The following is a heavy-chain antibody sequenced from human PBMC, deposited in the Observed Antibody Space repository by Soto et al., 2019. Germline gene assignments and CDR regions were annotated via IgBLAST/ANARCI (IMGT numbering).Heavy chain of an antibody. CDR3: ARGAGDRYCSSTSCYKDWFDP. D-gene: IGHD2-2*02. J-gene: IGHJ5*02. V-gene: IGHV1-8*01. CDR1: GYTFTSYD. CDR2: MNPNSGNT. Sequence: QVQLVQSGAEVKKPGASVKVSCKASGYTFTSYDINWVRQATGQGLEWMGWMNPNSGNTGYAQKFQGRVTMTRNNSISRAYMELSSLRSEDTAVCYCARGAGDRYCSSTSCYKDWFDPWGQGTLVTVSS.